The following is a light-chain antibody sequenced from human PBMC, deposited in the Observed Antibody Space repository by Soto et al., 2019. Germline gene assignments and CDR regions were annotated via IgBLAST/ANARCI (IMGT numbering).Light chain of an antibody. V-gene: IGLV1-51*01. J-gene: IGLJ2*01. Sequence: QSVLTQPPSVSAAPGQKVTISCSGSSSNIGNNYVSWYQQLPGTAPKLLIYDNTKRPSRIPDRFSGSKSGTSATLGITGLQTGDEADYYCGAWDSSLSVVVFVEGTQLTVL. CDR2: DNT. CDR3: GAWDSSLSVVV. CDR1: SSNIGNNY.